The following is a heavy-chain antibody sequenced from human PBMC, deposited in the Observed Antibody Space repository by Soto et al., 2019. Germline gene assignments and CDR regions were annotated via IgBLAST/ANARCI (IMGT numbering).Heavy chain of an antibody. J-gene: IGHJ3*02. CDR1: GGSLSSSNW. D-gene: IGHD2-21*02. Sequence: PSETLSLTCAVSGGSLSSSNWWSWVRQPPGKGLEWIGDIYHSGSTNYNPSLKSRVTISVDKSKNQFSLKLSSVTAADTAVYYCASTQYGGNSSGAFDIWGQGTMVTVSS. CDR3: ASTQYGGNSSGAFDI. CDR2: IYHSGST. V-gene: IGHV4-4*02.